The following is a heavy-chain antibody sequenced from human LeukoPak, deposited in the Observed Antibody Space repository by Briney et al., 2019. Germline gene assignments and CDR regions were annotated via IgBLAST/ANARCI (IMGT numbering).Heavy chain of an antibody. V-gene: IGHV3-23*01. CDR3: SSQWLVRLIVDY. J-gene: IGHJ4*02. CDR2: ISGSGGST. Sequence: GGSPRLSCAASGFTFSSYAMSWVRQAPGKGLEWVSAISGSGGSTYYADSVKGRFTISRDNSKNTLYLQMNSLRAEDTAVYYCSSQWLVRLIVDYWGQGTLVTVSS. CDR1: GFTFSSYA. D-gene: IGHD6-19*01.